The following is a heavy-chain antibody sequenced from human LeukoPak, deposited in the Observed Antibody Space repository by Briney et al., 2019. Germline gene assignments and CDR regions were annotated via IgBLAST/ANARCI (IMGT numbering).Heavy chain of an antibody. Sequence: PGGSLRLSCAASGFTVSSDYMTWVRQAPGKGLVWVSRINTDGSSTSYADSVKGRFTISRDNAKNSLYLQMNSLRAEDTAVYYCARARPIVVVPAAPYYYYYMDVWGKGTTVTVSS. CDR2: INTDGSST. D-gene: IGHD2-2*01. J-gene: IGHJ6*03. V-gene: IGHV3-74*01. CDR1: GFTVSSDY. CDR3: ARARPIVVVPAAPYYYYYMDV.